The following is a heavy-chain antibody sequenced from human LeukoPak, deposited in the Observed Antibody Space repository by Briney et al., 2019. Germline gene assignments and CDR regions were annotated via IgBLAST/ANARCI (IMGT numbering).Heavy chain of an antibody. CDR2: ISSSTSTI. Sequence: GGSLRLSCAASGFTFSSYSMNWVRQAPGKGLEWVSYISSSTSTIYYADSVKGRFTISRDNAKNSLYLQMNSLRAEDTAVYYCVRDRPIVGATGRFDYWGQGTLVTVSS. J-gene: IGHJ4*02. CDR1: GFTFSSYS. CDR3: VRDRPIVGATGRFDY. V-gene: IGHV3-48*04. D-gene: IGHD1-26*01.